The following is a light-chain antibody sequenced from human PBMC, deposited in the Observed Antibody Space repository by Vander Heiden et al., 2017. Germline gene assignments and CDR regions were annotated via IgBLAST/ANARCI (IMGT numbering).Light chain of an antibody. V-gene: IGLV2-8*01. CDR3: SSYAGSNNFWV. Sequence: HSALTQPPSASASPGQSVTIYCTGSSSDVGGYNYVSWYQQHPGKAPNLLIYYVSKRPSGVPDRFSGSKSGNTASLTVSGLQAEEEADYYCSSYAGSNNFWVFGGGTKLTVL. CDR2: YVS. CDR1: SSDVGGYNY. J-gene: IGLJ3*02.